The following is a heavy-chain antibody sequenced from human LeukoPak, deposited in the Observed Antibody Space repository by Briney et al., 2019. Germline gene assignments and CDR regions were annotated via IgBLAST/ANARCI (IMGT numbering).Heavy chain of an antibody. Sequence: GGSLRLSCAVSGFTFDDYAMHWVRQVPGKGLEWVSGINWNSDSIGYADSVKGRFTTSRDNAKNTLYLQMNSLRAEDTAVYYCAKISREAPFDYWGQGTLVTVSS. J-gene: IGHJ4*02. D-gene: IGHD1-26*01. CDR1: GFTFDDYA. CDR3: AKISREAPFDY. V-gene: IGHV3-9*01. CDR2: INWNSDSI.